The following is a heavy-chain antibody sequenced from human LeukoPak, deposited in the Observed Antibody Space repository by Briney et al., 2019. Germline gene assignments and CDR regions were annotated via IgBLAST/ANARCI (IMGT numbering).Heavy chain of an antibody. V-gene: IGHV3-7*01. CDR2: MKEDGTEI. Sequence: GGSLRLSCVVSGFSFSWSTMNWVRQPPGKGPEWVAKMKEDGTEIQYVDSAKGRFTISRDNAKNSLYLQMNSLRVEDTAVYYCATGGAPGGRFENWGHGTLVTVSS. CDR1: GFSFSWST. J-gene: IGHJ4*01. D-gene: IGHD3-16*01. CDR3: ATGGAPGGRFEN.